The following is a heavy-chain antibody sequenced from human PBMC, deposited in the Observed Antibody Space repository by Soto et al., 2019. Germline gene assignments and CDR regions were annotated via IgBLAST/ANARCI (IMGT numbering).Heavy chain of an antibody. CDR3: ASRMDSIWPGGVDY. CDR1: GFAISSYA. Sequence: EVQLLESGGGLVQPGGSLRLSCAASGFAISSYAMGWVRQAPGKGLEWVSGIMGRADNTYYADSVKGRFTISRDNSKNTLYLQMNSLRAEDTTKYYCASRMDSIWPGGVDYWGQGALVTVSS. D-gene: IGHD3-22*01. V-gene: IGHV3-23*01. CDR2: IMGRADNT. J-gene: IGHJ4*02.